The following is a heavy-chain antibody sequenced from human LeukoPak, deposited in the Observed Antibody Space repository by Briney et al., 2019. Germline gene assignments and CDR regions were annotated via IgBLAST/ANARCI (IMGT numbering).Heavy chain of an antibody. CDR1: GFTFSSYW. Sequence: PGGSLRLSCAASGFTFSSYWMSWVRQAPGKGLEWVANIKQDGSEKYYVDSVKGRFTISRDNAKNSLYLQMNSLRAEDTAVYYCARADYYGSGNADYWGQGTLVTVSS. CDR3: ARADYYGSGNADY. D-gene: IGHD3-10*01. CDR2: IKQDGSEK. V-gene: IGHV3-7*01. J-gene: IGHJ4*02.